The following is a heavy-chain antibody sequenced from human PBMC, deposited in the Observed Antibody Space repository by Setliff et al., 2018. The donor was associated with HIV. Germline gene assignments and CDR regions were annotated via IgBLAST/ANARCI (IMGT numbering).Heavy chain of an antibody. CDR3: ARRGWNGYKAFDY. CDR2: IHHTGST. D-gene: IGHD5-12*01. Sequence: SETLSLTCAVYGVSFSDYYWTWIRQPPGRGLEWIGEIHHTGSTNYNPSLKSRGTISVDTSKKHFSLSLSSVTAADTAVYYCARRGWNGYKAFDYWGQGTLVTVSS. J-gene: IGHJ4*02. V-gene: IGHV4-34*01. CDR1: GVSFSDYY.